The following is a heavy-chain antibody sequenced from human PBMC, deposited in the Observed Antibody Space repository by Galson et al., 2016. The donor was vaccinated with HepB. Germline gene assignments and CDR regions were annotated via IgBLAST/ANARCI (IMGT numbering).Heavy chain of an antibody. Sequence: SLRLSCAASGFTFSSYMMTWVRQAPGKGLEWVSYSSSTGRTIYYADSVQGRFTISRDNAKNSLYLQMNSLRDDDTAVYYCARLRTDTGATPDGFDIWGQGTMVTVSS. CDR1: GFTFSSYM. CDR2: SSSTGRTI. J-gene: IGHJ3*02. CDR3: ARLRTDTGATPDGFDI. D-gene: IGHD5-12*01. V-gene: IGHV3-48*02.